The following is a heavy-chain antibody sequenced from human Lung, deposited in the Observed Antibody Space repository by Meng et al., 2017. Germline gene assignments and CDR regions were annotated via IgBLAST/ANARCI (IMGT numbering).Heavy chain of an antibody. D-gene: IGHD4-17*01. Sequence: GESLKISCAASGFTFSSYWMSWVRQAPGKGLEWVANIKQDGSEKYYVDSVKGRFTISRDNSKNTLYLQMNSLRAEDTAVYYCAKVEYGDSEYYFDYWGQGTLVTVSS. V-gene: IGHV3-7*03. CDR1: GFTFSSYW. J-gene: IGHJ4*02. CDR3: AKVEYGDSEYYFDY. CDR2: IKQDGSEK.